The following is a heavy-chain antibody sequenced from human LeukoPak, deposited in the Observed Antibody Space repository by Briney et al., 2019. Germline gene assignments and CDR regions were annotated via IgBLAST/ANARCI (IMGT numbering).Heavy chain of an antibody. CDR3: ASPRGYGYYFDY. CDR1: GFTFSSYW. Sequence: PGGSLRLSCAASGFTFSSYWMSRVRQAPGKGLEWVANIKQDGSEKYYVDSVKGRFTISRDNAKNSLYLQMNSLRAEDTAVYYCASPRGYGYYFDYWGRGTLVTVSS. D-gene: IGHD5-12*01. CDR2: IKQDGSEK. V-gene: IGHV3-7*01. J-gene: IGHJ4*02.